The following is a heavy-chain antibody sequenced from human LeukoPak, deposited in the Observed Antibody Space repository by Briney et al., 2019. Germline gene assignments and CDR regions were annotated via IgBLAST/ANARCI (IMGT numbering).Heavy chain of an antibody. Sequence: SETLSLTCTVSGGSISSYYWSWIRQPPGKGLEWVGSIYYSGSTYYNPSLKSRVTISVDTSKNQFSLKLSSVTAADTAVYYCARGGRRDIVVVVAATDLYFDYWGQGNLVTVSS. V-gene: IGHV4-59*05. CDR1: GGSISSYY. CDR3: ARGGRRDIVVVVAATDLYFDY. D-gene: IGHD2-15*01. CDR2: IYYSGST. J-gene: IGHJ4*02.